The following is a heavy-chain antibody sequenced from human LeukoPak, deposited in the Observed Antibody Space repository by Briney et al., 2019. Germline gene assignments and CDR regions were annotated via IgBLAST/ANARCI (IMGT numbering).Heavy chain of an antibody. V-gene: IGHV4-30-4*01. CDR3: AREPGRYYGSGSYHGEYFQH. Sequence: PSETLSLTCTVSGGSISSGDYYWSWIRQPPGKGLEWIVYIYYSRSTYYNPSLKSRVTISVDTSKNQFSLKLSSVTAADTAVYYCAREPGRYYGSGSYHGEYFQHWGQGTLVTVSS. D-gene: IGHD3-10*01. J-gene: IGHJ1*01. CDR2: IYYSRST. CDR1: GGSISSGDYY.